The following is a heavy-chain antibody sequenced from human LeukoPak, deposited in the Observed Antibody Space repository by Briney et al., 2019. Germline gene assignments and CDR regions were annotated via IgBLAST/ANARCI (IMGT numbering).Heavy chain of an antibody. J-gene: IGHJ6*03. CDR1: GFTFSSYS. D-gene: IGHD4-17*01. V-gene: IGHV3-48*01. CDR2: ISSSSSTI. Sequence: GGSLRLSCAASGFTFSSYSMNWVRQAPGKGLEWVSYISSSSSTIYYADSVKGRFTISRDNAKSSLYLQMNSLRAEDTAVYYCAREGGDPRDYYYYYMDVWGKGTTVTVSS. CDR3: AREGGDPRDYYYYYMDV.